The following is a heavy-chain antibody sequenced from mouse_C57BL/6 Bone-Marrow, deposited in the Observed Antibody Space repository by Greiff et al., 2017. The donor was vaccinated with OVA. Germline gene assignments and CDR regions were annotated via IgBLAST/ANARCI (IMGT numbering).Heavy chain of an antibody. J-gene: IGHJ3*01. Sequence: QVHVKQSGAELVKPGASVKLSCKASGYTFTEYTIHWVKPRSGQGLEWIGWFYPGSGSIKYNEKFKDKATLTADKSSSTVYMERSRLTSEDSAVYFCARHETGYGNYLSWFAYWGQGTLVTVSA. CDR3: ARHETGYGNYLSWFAY. D-gene: IGHD2-10*02. CDR2: FYPGSGSI. V-gene: IGHV1-62-2*01. CDR1: GYTFTEYT.